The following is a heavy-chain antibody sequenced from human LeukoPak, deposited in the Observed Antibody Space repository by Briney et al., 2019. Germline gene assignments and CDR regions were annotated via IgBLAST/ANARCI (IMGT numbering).Heavy chain of an antibody. J-gene: IGHJ4*02. V-gene: IGHV4-34*01. CDR1: GGSFSGYY. CDR3: ARVKDGDPTHPFDY. CDR2: INHSGST. D-gene: IGHD4-17*01. Sequence: SETLSLTCAVYGGSFSGYYWSWIRQPPGKGLEWIGEINHSGSTNYNPSLKSRVTISVDTSKNQFSLKLSSVTAADTAVYYCARVKDGDPTHPFDYWGQGTLGTVSS.